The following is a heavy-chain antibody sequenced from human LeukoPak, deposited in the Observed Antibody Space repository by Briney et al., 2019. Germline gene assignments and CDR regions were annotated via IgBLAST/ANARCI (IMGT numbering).Heavy chain of an antibody. D-gene: IGHD5-24*01. CDR2: ISSSSSTI. J-gene: IGHJ4*02. V-gene: IGHV3-48*01. CDR3: AKRWLHGFSAHPIDY. CDR1: GFTFSSYS. Sequence: PGGSLRLSCAASGFTFSSYSMNWVRQAPGKGLEWVSYISSSSSTIYYADSVKGRFTISRDNAKNSLYLQMNSLRAEDTAVYYCAKRWLHGFSAHPIDYWGQGTLVAVSS.